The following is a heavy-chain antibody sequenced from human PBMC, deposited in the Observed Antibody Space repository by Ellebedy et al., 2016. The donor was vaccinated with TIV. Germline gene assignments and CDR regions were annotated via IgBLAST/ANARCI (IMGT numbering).Heavy chain of an antibody. CDR3: VREMVPPGPDDYFYGMDV. CDR1: GFTFISYG. J-gene: IGHJ6*02. Sequence: GESLKISCAASGFTFISYGMHWVRRAPGKGLEWVAVAWYNGDYKRIADSVKGRFTISRDNSKSTVSLQMPSLRVEDTAVYYWVREMVPPGPDDYFYGMDVWGQGTTVTVSS. V-gene: IGHV3-33*01. D-gene: IGHD2-8*01. CDR2: AWYNGDYK.